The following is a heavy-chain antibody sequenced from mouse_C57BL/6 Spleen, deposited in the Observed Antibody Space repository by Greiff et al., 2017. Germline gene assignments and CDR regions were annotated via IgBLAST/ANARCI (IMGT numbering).Heavy chain of an antibody. V-gene: IGHV7-3*01. CDR1: GFTFTDYY. J-gene: IGHJ2*01. CDR2: IRNKANGYTT. CDR3: ARYDLYYFDY. Sequence: EVKLMESGGGLVQPGGSLSLSCAASGFTFTDYYMSWVRQPPGQALEWVGFIRNKANGYTTEYSASVKGRFTISRDNSQSILYRQMNALRAEDSATYYCARYDLYYFDYWGQGTTLTVSS.